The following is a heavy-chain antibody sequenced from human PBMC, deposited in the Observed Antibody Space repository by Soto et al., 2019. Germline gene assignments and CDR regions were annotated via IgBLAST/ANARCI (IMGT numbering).Heavy chain of an antibody. CDR2: ISYGGST. CDR1: GDSITSGDYF. CDR3: ARGVEAVTLVATAFDI. Sequence: SETLSLTCGVSGDSITSGDYFWSWIRQPPGKGLEWIGYISYGGSTFYNPSLKGRVTISLDTSKNQFSLNLNSVTDADTAVYYCARGVEAVTLVATAFDIWGQGTMVTVSS. V-gene: IGHV4-31*11. D-gene: IGHD2-8*02. J-gene: IGHJ3*02.